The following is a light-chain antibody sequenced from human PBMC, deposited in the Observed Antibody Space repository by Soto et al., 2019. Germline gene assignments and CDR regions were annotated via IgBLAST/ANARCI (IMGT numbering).Light chain of an antibody. CDR2: GAS. Sequence: EIVLTQSPGTLSLSPGEIATLSCSASQSVISSYLAWYQQKPGQAPRLLIHGASSRATGIPDRFSGSGSGTDFTLTISSLQPEDFATYYCQQSYSTPITFGQGTRLEI. CDR1: QSVISSY. CDR3: QQSYSTPIT. V-gene: IGKV3-20*01. J-gene: IGKJ5*01.